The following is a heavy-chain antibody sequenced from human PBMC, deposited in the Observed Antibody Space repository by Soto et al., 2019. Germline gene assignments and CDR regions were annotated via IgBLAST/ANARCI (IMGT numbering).Heavy chain of an antibody. J-gene: IGHJ3*02. CDR1: GLNFSSYA. CDR3: SNVRGLLAVAGAFDI. Sequence: GGSLRLSCAASGLNFSSYAMSWVRQAPGKGMEGVSAISGSGGSSCYSDSVKGRFSISIDNSKNTLYLQINRLRAADTAVHSCSNVRGLLAVAGAFDIWGQGTMVTVS. D-gene: IGHD6-19*01. V-gene: IGHV3-23*01. CDR2: ISGSGGSS.